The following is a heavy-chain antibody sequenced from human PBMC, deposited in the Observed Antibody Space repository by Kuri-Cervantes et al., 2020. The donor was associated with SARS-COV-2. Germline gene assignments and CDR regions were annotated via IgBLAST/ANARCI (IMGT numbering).Heavy chain of an antibody. Sequence: ASVKVSCKASGYTFTSYGISWVRQAPGQGLEWMGWISAYNGNTNYAQKLQGRVTMTTDTSTSTAYMELKGLRSDDTAVYYCARGRPDYYDSSGYERGWFDPWGQGTLVTVSS. CDR1: GYTFTSYG. D-gene: IGHD3-22*01. J-gene: IGHJ5*02. V-gene: IGHV1-18*01. CDR3: ARGRPDYYDSSGYERGWFDP. CDR2: ISAYNGNT.